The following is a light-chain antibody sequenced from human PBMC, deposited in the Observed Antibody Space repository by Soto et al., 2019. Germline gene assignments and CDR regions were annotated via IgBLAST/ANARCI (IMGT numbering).Light chain of an antibody. CDR1: QSVRNN. CDR2: AVS. V-gene: IGKV3-15*01. J-gene: IGKJ1*01. Sequence: EIVMTQSPVTLSVSPGEGATLFCRASQSVRNNLAWYQQKPGLAPRLLIYAVSTRATGVPARFSGNGSETEFTLPISGLQSDDFALYYCQQYNKWPPWTFGQGTKVEIK. CDR3: QQYNKWPPWT.